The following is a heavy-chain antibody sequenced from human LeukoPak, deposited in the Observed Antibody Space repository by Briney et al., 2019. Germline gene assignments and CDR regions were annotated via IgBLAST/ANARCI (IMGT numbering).Heavy chain of an antibody. CDR1: GFTFSSYA. V-gene: IGHV3-23*01. CDR2: ISGSGAGT. CDR3: ATDRGFYCSSTSCPRD. Sequence: PGGSLRLSCAASGFTFSSYAMSWVRQAPGKGLEWVSAISGSGAGTYYADSVKGRFTISRDNSKNTLHLQMNSLRAEDTAVYYCATDRGFYCSSTSCPRDWGQGTLVTVSS. J-gene: IGHJ4*02. D-gene: IGHD2-2*01.